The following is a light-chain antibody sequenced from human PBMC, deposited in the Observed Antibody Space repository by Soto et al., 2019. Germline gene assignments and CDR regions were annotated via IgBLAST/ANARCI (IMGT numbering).Light chain of an antibody. J-gene: IGKJ1*01. CDR1: HSISSW. CDR2: AAS. V-gene: IGKV1-5*01. Sequence: DIQMTQSPSTLSASVGDRVTIPCRASHSISSWLAWYQQKPGKAPNLLIYAASTLESGVPSRFSGSGSGTEFTLTISSLQPDDFATYYCQQYNSYWTFGQGTKVEI. CDR3: QQYNSYWT.